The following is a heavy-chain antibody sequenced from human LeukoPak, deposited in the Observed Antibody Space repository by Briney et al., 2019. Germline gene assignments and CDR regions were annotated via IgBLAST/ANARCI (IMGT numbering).Heavy chain of an antibody. D-gene: IGHD6-13*01. Sequence: NAGGSLRLSCAASGFTFSSYSMNWVRQAPGKGLEWVSSISSSSSYIYYAGSVKGRFTISRDNAKNSLYLQMNSLRAEDTAVYYCARDQAAAGGHFDYWGQGTLVTVSS. CDR2: ISSSSSYI. V-gene: IGHV3-21*04. J-gene: IGHJ4*02. CDR1: GFTFSSYS. CDR3: ARDQAAAGGHFDY.